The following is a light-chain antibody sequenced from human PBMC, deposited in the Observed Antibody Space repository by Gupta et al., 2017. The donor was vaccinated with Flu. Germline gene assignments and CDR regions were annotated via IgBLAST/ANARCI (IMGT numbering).Light chain of an antibody. CDR2: DTS. CDR3: RLSCGGGRV. CDR1: TGPVTCDHY. V-gene: IGLV7-46*01. Sequence: GTVTRTCGSSTGPVTCDHYAYWCQQKPGQAPRSLIYDTSNKQSWTPARFSASRLGGRAALTIAGTQPEDEDDYYWRLSCGGGRVFGGGTNLTVL. J-gene: IGLJ2*01.